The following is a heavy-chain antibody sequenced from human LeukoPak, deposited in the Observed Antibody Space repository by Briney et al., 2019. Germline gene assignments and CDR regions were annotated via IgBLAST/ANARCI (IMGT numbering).Heavy chain of an antibody. V-gene: IGHV3-53*01. J-gene: IGHJ4*02. CDR3: ARDDIPVI. Sequence: GGSLRLSCAASGFSVSDYYMNWVRQAPGKGLEWVSLIYSDGRTYYADSVKGRFTISRGNSRNTLYLQMNSLRVEDTAVYYCARDDIPVIWGQGTLVTVSS. CDR1: GFSVSDYY. CDR2: IYSDGRT. D-gene: IGHD2-15*01.